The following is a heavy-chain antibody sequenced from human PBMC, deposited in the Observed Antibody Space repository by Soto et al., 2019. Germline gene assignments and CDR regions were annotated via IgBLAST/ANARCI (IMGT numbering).Heavy chain of an antibody. J-gene: IGHJ6*02. V-gene: IGHV3-53*04. CDR3: ARDGPYYYASRMDV. CDR1: GIPVSSNY. D-gene: IGHD3-10*01. CDR2: LYSGGYT. Sequence: EVQLVESGGGLVQPGGSLRLSCVASGIPVSSNYMTWVRQAPGKGLELVSVLYSGGYTYYANALKGRFTISRHDYTNTLFLQMNSLTAEDTAVYYCARDGPYYYASRMDVWGQGTTVTVSS.